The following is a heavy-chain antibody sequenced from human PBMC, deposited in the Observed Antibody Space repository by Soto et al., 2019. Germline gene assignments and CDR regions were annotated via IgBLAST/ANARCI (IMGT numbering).Heavy chain of an antibody. Sequence: GASVKVSCKASGYDFRNYGIMWVRQAPGQGLEWMGWISGYNGYTNYAQNLQGRVTMTTDTSTTTAYMELRSLRSDDTAVYYCARDLGIQPGGCGRCSMGSWGQGTLVTGSS. J-gene: IGHJ5*02. CDR3: ARDLGIQPGGCGRCSMGS. CDR2: ISGYNGYT. V-gene: IGHV1-18*01. D-gene: IGHD6-19*01. CDR1: GYDFRNYG.